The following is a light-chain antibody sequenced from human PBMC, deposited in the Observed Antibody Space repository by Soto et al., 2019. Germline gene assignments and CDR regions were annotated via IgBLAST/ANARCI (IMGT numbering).Light chain of an antibody. J-gene: IGKJ1*01. CDR1: QPLNNN. Sequence: VWTQYTGTLSLSHGDRATLSCRAGQPLNNNVAWYQHKPGQAPRLLIYGTSTRATGIPARFSGSGSGTEFTLTISSLQSEDFAVYYCQQYNNWPPWTFGQGTKVDI. CDR2: GTS. CDR3: QQYNNWPPWT. V-gene: IGKV3-15*01.